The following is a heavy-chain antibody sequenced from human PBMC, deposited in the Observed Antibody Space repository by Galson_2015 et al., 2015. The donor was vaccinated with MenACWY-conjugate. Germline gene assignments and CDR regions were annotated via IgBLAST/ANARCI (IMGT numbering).Heavy chain of an antibody. D-gene: IGHD6-6*01. V-gene: IGHV3-23*01. J-gene: IGHJ5*02. Sequence: SLRLSCAASGFTFSSYDMRWVRQAPGKGLEWVSGISGSGGSTDYADSVKVRFTISRDNSKNTLYLQMNSLRAEDTAVYYCTTDLRLHATYNWNDHWGQGTLVTVS. CDR3: TTDLRLHATYNWNDH. CDR2: ISGSGGST. CDR1: GFTFSSYD.